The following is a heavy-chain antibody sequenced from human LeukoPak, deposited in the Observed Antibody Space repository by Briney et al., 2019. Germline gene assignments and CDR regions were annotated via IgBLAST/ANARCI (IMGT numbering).Heavy chain of an antibody. Sequence: PGGSLRLSCAASGFTFSHYGMHWLRQAPGKGLEWVAFIRYDGSNKSYGDSVKGRFTISRDNSKNTLYLQMNSLRAEDTAVYYCAKDDGGSYYIYYYYMDVWGKGTTVTISS. CDR2: IRYDGSNK. V-gene: IGHV3-30*02. CDR1: GFTFSHYG. J-gene: IGHJ6*03. CDR3: AKDDGGSYYIYYYYMDV. D-gene: IGHD1-26*01.